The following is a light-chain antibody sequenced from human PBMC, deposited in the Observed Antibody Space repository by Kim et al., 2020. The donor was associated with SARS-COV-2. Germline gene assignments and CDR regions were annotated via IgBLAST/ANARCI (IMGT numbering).Light chain of an antibody. V-gene: IGLV3-19*01. CDR1: SLRSYY. Sequence: LTQDPVVSVALGQTVRITCQGDSLRSYYATWYQQKPRQAPVLVIYGRNNRPSGIPDRFSGSASGNTASLTISGTQAEDEADFYCQSRDSGGKVVFGGGTQLTVL. J-gene: IGLJ2*01. CDR3: QSRDSGGKVV. CDR2: GRN.